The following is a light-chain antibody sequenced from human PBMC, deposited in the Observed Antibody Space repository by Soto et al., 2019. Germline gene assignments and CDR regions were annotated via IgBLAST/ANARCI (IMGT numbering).Light chain of an antibody. V-gene: IGKV1-5*03. J-gene: IGKJ1*01. Sequence: EIQMTQSPSTLSASVGARVTITCRASQSISSWLAWYQQKPGKAPKLLIYKASSLESGVPSRFSGSGSGTEFTLAISSLQPDDFATYYCQQYNSYPWTFGQGIKVDIK. CDR2: KAS. CDR3: QQYNSYPWT. CDR1: QSISSW.